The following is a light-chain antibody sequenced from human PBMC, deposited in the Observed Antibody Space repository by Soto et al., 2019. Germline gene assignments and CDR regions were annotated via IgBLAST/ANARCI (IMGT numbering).Light chain of an antibody. J-gene: IGKJ2*01. CDR1: PGYSWW. CDR3: QQYHSLNT. V-gene: IGKV1-5*03. CDR2: KAS. Sequence: DNPITPFPSTLFATVGDRVTIPCPAHPGYSWWLALYQQKPGKAPKVLIYKASSLESGVPSRFSGSGSGTEFTLTISSLQPDDFATYYCQQYHSLNTFGQGTKLEI.